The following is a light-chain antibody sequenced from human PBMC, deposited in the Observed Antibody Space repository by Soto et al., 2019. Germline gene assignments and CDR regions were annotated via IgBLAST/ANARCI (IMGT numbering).Light chain of an antibody. CDR2: AAS. V-gene: IGKV1-6*01. Sequence: AIQMTKSPSSLSASVGDRSTIICRAIQGIRNDLGWYQQKPGKAPKLLIYAASTLQSGVPSSFSGSGSGTDFTLTISSLQPEDFATYYCLQDYNYPWTFGQGTKVEIK. J-gene: IGKJ1*01. CDR1: QGIRND. CDR3: LQDYNYPWT.